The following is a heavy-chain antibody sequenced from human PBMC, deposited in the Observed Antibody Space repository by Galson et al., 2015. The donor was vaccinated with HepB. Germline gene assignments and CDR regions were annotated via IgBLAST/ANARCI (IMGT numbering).Heavy chain of an antibody. J-gene: IGHJ3*02. D-gene: IGHD3-3*01. CDR1: GFTVSSNY. CDR2: IYSGGST. V-gene: IGHV3-53*01. CDR3: ARGVGRYYDFWSGYYASAFDI. Sequence: SLRLSCAASGFTVSSNYMSWVRQAPGKGLEWVSVIYSGGSTYYADSVKGRFTISRDNSKNTLYLQMNSLRAEDTAVYYCARGVGRYYDFWSGYYASAFDIWGQGTMVTVSS.